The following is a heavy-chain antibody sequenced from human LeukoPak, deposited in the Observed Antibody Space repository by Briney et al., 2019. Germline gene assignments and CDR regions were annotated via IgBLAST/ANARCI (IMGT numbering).Heavy chain of an antibody. D-gene: IGHD3-9*01. Sequence: SLSLSCAASGFTFDDSALHWVRQAPGKGLQWVSGTRWNSGSIGYADSVKGRFTISRENAKNSLYLQMNSLRADDTVFFFKQKTAYDILTGYYKGYFDYWGQGTLVTVSS. V-gene: IGHV3-9*01. J-gene: IGHJ4*02. CDR3: QKTAYDILTGYYKGYFDY. CDR1: GFTFDDSA. CDR2: TRWNSGSI.